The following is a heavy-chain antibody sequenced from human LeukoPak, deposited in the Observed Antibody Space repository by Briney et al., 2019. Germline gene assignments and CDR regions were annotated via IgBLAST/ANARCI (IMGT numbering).Heavy chain of an antibody. D-gene: IGHD6-19*01. CDR2: IQTSGST. CDR1: SGSISSSY. V-gene: IGHV4-4*07. Sequence: SETLSLTCSVSSGSISSSYWTWIRRPAGKGLEWIGSIQTSGSTNYNPSLKSRVTMSVDTSKNQFSLKLSSVTAADTAVYYCARAPEGYSSGWYDYWGQGTLVTVSS. CDR3: ARAPEGYSSGWYDY. J-gene: IGHJ4*02.